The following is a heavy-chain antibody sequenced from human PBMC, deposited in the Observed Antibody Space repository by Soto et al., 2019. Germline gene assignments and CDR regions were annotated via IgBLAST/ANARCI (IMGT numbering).Heavy chain of an antibody. CDR1: GFTFNIYA. Sequence: EVQLLESGGDLIQPGGSLRLSCAASGFTFNIYAMTWVRQAPGKGLEWVSAISRYGDITYYADSVEGRFTISRDNSKNTLYLPMNSLRAADTAVDYCAKDRYLDHDSRGYLFDNWGQGTLVTVSS. D-gene: IGHD3-22*01. CDR2: ISRYGDIT. J-gene: IGHJ4*02. V-gene: IGHV3-23*01. CDR3: AKDRYLDHDSRGYLFDN.